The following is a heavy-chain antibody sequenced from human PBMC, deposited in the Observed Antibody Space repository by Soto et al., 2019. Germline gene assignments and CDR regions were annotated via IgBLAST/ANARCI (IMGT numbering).Heavy chain of an antibody. CDR1: GFTFSSYW. V-gene: IGHV3-74*01. CDR2: INSDGSST. J-gene: IGHJ6*02. CDR3: ARAVAGTVGDSYYYYGMDV. Sequence: GESLKISCAASGFTFSSYWMHWVRQAPGKGLVWVSRINSDGSSTSYADSVKGRFTISRDNAKNTLYLQMNSLRAEDTAVYYCARAVAGTVGDSYYYYGMDVWGQGTTVTVSS. D-gene: IGHD6-19*01.